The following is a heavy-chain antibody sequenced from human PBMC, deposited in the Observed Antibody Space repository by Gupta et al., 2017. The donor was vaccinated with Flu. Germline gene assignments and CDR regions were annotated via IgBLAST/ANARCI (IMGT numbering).Heavy chain of an antibody. D-gene: IGHD1-26*01. J-gene: IGHJ3*02. CDR2: ILPVLGTA. CDR3: ARTKDRDSGSYFDAFDI. Sequence: YAISWVRQAPGQGLEWMGGILPVLGTANYAQKFQATVTITADESTTTVYMELSSLRSEDTAIYYCARTKDRDSGSYFDAFDIWGQGTMV. V-gene: IGHV1-69*01. CDR1: YA.